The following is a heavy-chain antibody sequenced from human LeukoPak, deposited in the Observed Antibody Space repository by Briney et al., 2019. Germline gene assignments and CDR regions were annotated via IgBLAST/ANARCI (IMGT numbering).Heavy chain of an antibody. D-gene: IGHD3-16*01. CDR2: ISAYNGNT. V-gene: IGHV1-18*01. Sequence: GASVKVSCKASGYTFTSYGIGWVRQAPGQGLEWMGWISAYNGNTNYAQKLQGRVTMTTDTSTSTAYMELRSLRSYDPAVYYGARGGGESGGWFGFRAFDIWGKGKMVTVSS. CDR3: ARGGGESGGWFGFRAFDI. CDR1: GYTFTSYG. J-gene: IGHJ3*02.